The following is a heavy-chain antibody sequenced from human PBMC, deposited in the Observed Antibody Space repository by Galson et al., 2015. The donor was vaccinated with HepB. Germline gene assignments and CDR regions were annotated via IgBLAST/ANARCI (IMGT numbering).Heavy chain of an antibody. J-gene: IGHJ4*02. Sequence: SLRLSCAASGFTFSSYAMTWVRQAPGKGLEWVAGIRGGGSSTYYADSVKGRFTISRDNSKNTLHLQMNSLRVEDTAVYYCAKGHDTSGYYHSCDHWGQGTLVTVSS. CDR1: GFTFSSYA. D-gene: IGHD3-22*01. V-gene: IGHV3-23*01. CDR2: IRGGGSST. CDR3: AKGHDTSGYYHSCDH.